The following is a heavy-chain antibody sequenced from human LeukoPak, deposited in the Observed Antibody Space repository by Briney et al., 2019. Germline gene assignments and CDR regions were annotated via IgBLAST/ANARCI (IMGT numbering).Heavy chain of an antibody. CDR2: INPNSGGT. Sequence: KPGASVKVSCKASGCTFTGYYVHWVRQAPGQGLEWMGCINPNSGGTNYAQNFQGRVTMTRDTSISTAYMELSRLRSDDTAVYYCAREGYCSGGACLDYWGQGTLVTVSS. CDR1: GCTFTGYY. J-gene: IGHJ4*02. V-gene: IGHV1-2*02. D-gene: IGHD2-15*01. CDR3: AREGYCSGGACLDY.